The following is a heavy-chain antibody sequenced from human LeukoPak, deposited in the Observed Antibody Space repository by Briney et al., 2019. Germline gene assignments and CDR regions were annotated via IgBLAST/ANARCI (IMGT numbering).Heavy chain of an antibody. V-gene: IGHV4-38-2*01. CDR2: IFHTGRT. D-gene: IGHD6-13*01. J-gene: IGHJ4*02. Sequence: SETLSLTCAVSGNSITSGYYWGWIRQPPGKGLEWIGSIFHTGRTYYNPSLKSRVTIPVDTSKNQCSLKVNSVTAADTAVYYCARHDFVLSSSSRDYWGQGILVTVSS. CDR1: GNSITSGYY. CDR3: ARHDFVLSSSSRDY.